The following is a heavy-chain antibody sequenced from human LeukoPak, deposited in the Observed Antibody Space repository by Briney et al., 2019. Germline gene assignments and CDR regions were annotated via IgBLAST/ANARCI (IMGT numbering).Heavy chain of an antibody. V-gene: IGHV3-23*01. CDR3: AKQDEYYYGSGSYRIYYFDY. D-gene: IGHD3-10*01. CDR1: GFTFSSYA. CDR2: ISGSGGST. Sequence: GGSLRLSCAVSGFTFSSYAMSWVRQAPGKGLEWVSAISGSGGSTYYADSVKGRFTISRDNSKNTLYLQMNSLRAEDTAVYYCAKQDEYYYGSGSYRIYYFDYWGQGTLVTVSS. J-gene: IGHJ4*02.